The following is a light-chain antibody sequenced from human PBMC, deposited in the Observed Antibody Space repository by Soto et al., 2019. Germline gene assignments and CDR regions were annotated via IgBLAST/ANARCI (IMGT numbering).Light chain of an antibody. CDR2: AAS. CDR1: QSISSY. CDR3: QRSFSTPLT. J-gene: IGKJ4*01. Sequence: DIQMTQSPSSLSASVGDRVTITCRASQSISSYLHWYQQKPGKAPKLLIYAASSLQSGFPSRFSGSGSGTDFTLTISSLQPEDFATYYRQRSFSTPLTFGGGTKVEIK. V-gene: IGKV1-39*01.